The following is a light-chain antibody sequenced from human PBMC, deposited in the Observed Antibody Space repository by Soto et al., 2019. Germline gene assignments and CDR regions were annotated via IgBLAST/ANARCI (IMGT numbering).Light chain of an antibody. CDR3: QNYNNWPIT. CDR1: QSVASY. Sequence: EIVMTQSPASLAASPGAVVKHSGRASQSVASYLAWYQQKPGQVPSLLIYGTSTRATGVPARFSGSGSGTDFTLTISSLQTADFAVYHCQNYNNWPITCGQGTRREIK. CDR2: GTS. V-gene: IGKV3-15*01. J-gene: IGKJ5*01.